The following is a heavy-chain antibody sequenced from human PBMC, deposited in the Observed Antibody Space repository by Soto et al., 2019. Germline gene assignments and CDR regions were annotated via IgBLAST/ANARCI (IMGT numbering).Heavy chain of an antibody. D-gene: IGHD3-10*01. CDR3: ATGGGITLVRGHPRSIP. V-gene: IGHV1-24*01. J-gene: IGHJ5*02. CDR2: CDPEDGET. Sequence: QVQQVQSGAEVKKPGASVKVYCKVSGHTLTELSMPWVRQAPGKGLEWMGGCDPEDGETIYAQKFQGRVTMTDDTSRDTAYMELSRLRSEDTAVYYCATGGGITLVRGHPRSIPWGQGTLVTVSS. CDR1: GHTLTELS.